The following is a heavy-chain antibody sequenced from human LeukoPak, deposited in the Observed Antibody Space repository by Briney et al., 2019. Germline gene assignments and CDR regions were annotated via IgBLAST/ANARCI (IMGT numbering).Heavy chain of an antibody. J-gene: IGHJ4*02. Sequence: GGSLRLSCAASGFTFSSYAMSWVRQAPGKGLEWVSAISGSGGSTYYADSVKGRFTISRDNSKNTLYLQMNSLRAEDTAVYYCAVHWRFLSRGLDYWGQGTLVTVSS. CDR1: GFTFSSYA. V-gene: IGHV3-23*01. CDR2: ISGSGGST. D-gene: IGHD3-3*01. CDR3: AVHWRFLSRGLDY.